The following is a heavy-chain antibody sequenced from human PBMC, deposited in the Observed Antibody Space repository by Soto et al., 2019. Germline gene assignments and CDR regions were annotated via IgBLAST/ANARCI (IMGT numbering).Heavy chain of an antibody. CDR1: GGTFSSYA. CDR2: IIPIFGTA. CDR3: ARGATIERWFDP. J-gene: IGHJ5*02. V-gene: IGHV1-69*13. D-gene: IGHD5-12*01. Sequence: VASVKVSCKASGGTFSSYAISWVRQAPGQGLEWMGGIIPIFGTANYAQKFQGRVTITADESTSTAYMELSSLRSEDTAVYYCARGATIERWFDPWGQGTLVTVSS.